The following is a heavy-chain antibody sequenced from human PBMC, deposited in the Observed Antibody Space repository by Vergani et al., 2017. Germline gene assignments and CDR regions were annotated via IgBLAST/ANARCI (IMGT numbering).Heavy chain of an antibody. CDR3: ARVGYSSSWYLPNWYFDL. Sequence: VQLLESGGGLVQPGGSLRLSCAASGFTFSDYYMSWIRQAPGNGLEWVSYISSSGSTIYYADSVKGRFTISRDNAKNSLYLQMNSLRAEDTAVYYCARVGYSSSWYLPNWYFDLWGRGTLVTVSS. J-gene: IGHJ2*01. CDR2: ISSSGSTI. V-gene: IGHV3-11*01. D-gene: IGHD6-13*01. CDR1: GFTFSDYY.